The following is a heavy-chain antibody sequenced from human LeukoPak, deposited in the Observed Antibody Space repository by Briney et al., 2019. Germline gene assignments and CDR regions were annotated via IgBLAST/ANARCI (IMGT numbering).Heavy chain of an antibody. Sequence: GGSLRLSCAASGFTFSSYEMNWVRQAPGKGLEWVSYISSSGSTIYYADSVKGRFTISRDNAKNSLYLQMNSLRAEDTAVYYCARQRWSWYIYMDVWGKGTTVTISS. CDR3: ARQRWSWYIYMDV. CDR2: ISSSGSTI. D-gene: IGHD1-14*01. CDR1: GFTFSSYE. J-gene: IGHJ6*03. V-gene: IGHV3-48*03.